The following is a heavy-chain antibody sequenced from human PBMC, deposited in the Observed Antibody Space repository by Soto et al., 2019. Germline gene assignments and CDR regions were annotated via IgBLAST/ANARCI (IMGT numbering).Heavy chain of an antibody. J-gene: IGHJ4*02. CDR3: ATYCSGGSCYLDY. CDR2: IFYSGST. Sequence: PSETLSLTCTVSGGSISSGCYYWSWIRQHPGKGLEWIGYIFYSGSTYYNPSLKSRVTISVDTSKNQFSLKLSSVTAADTAVYYCATYCSGGSCYLDYWGQGTLVTVSS. D-gene: IGHD2-15*01. CDR1: GGSISSGCYY. V-gene: IGHV4-31*03.